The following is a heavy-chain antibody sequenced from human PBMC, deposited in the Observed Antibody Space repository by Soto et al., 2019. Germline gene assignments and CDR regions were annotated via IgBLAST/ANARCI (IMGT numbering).Heavy chain of an antibody. Sequence: SETLSLTCALYGGSFSGSYWSWVRQPPGKGLEWIGQINDSGSTNYNPSLKSRVSISVDTSKNQFSLRLSSVIAADTAVYYCARHPLRDGGSWNYYYGMDVWGQGTTVTVSS. V-gene: IGHV4-34*01. J-gene: IGHJ6*02. D-gene: IGHD3-16*01. CDR3: ARHPLRDGGSWNYYYGMDV. CDR1: GGSFSGSY. CDR2: INDSGST.